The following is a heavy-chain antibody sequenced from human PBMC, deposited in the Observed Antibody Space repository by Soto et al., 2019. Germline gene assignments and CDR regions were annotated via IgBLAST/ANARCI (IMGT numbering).Heavy chain of an antibody. Sequence: SETLSLTCTVSGGSISSYYWSWIRQPAGKGLEWIGRIYTSGSTNYNPSLKSRVTMSVDTSKNQFSLKLSSVTAADTAVYYCARGGYLEQLWLFDYWGQGTLVTVSS. CDR2: IYTSGST. J-gene: IGHJ4*02. CDR3: ARGGYLEQLWLFDY. D-gene: IGHD5-18*01. V-gene: IGHV4-4*07. CDR1: GGSISSYY.